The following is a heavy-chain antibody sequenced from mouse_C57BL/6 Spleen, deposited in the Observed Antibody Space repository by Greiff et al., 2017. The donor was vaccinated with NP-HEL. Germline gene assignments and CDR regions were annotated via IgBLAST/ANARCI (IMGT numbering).Heavy chain of an antibody. CDR2: INPSTGGT. V-gene: IGHV1-42*01. Sequence: VQLQQSGPELVKPGASVKISCKASGYSFTGYYMNWVKQSPEKSLEWIGEINPSTGGTTYNQKFKAKATLTVDKSSSTAYMQLKSLTSEDSAVYYCARNKDYDYDEYWYFDVWGTGTTVTVSS. J-gene: IGHJ1*03. CDR3: ARNKDYDYDEYWYFDV. D-gene: IGHD2-4*01. CDR1: GYSFTGYY.